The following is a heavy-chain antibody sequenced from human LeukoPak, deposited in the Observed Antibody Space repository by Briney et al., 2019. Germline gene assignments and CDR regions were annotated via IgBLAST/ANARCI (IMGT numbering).Heavy chain of an antibody. D-gene: IGHD3-10*01. CDR1: GFTFTSSA. Sequence: SVKVSCKASGFTFTSSAMQGVRQARGQRLEWIGWIVVGSGNTNYAQKFQERVTITRDMSTSTAYMELSSLRSEDTAVYYCAAASIWFGELGLNYWGQGTLVTVSS. V-gene: IGHV1-58*02. CDR3: AAASIWFGELGLNY. CDR2: IVVGSGNT. J-gene: IGHJ4*02.